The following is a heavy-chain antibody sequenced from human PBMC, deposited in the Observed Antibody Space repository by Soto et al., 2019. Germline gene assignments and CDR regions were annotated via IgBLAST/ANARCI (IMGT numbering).Heavy chain of an antibody. CDR2: ISYDGSNK. J-gene: IGHJ4*02. Sequence: QVQLVESGGGVVQPGRSLRLSCAASGFTFSSYAMHWVRQAPGKGLEWVAVISYDGSNKYYADSVKDRFNISRDNSKNTLYMQMNSLRAEDPAVYYCARDKGLVPSSLGYWGQGTLVTVSA. CDR3: ARDKGLVPSSLGY. V-gene: IGHV3-30-3*01. CDR1: GFTFSSYA. D-gene: IGHD6-19*01.